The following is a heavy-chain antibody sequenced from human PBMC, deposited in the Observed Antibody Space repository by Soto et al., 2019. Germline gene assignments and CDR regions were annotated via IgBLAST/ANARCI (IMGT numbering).Heavy chain of an antibody. CDR2: ISYDGSNK. CDR3: ASGYSGYDWSYYFDY. D-gene: IGHD5-12*01. CDR1: GFTFSSYG. V-gene: IGHV3-30*03. J-gene: IGHJ4*02. Sequence: QVQLVESGGGVVQPGRSLRLSCAASGFTFSSYGMHWVCQAPGKGLEWVAVISYDGSNKYYADSVKGRFTISRDNSKNTLYLQMNSLRAEDTAVYYCASGYSGYDWSYYFDYWGQGTLVTVSS.